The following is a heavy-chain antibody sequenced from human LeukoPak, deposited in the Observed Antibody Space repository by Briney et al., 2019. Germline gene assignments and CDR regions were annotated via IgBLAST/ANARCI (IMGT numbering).Heavy chain of an antibody. D-gene: IGHD6-6*01. Sequence: GGSLRLSCAASGFTFSIYAMNWVRQAPGKGLEWVSVISASGASTYNADSVKGRFTISRDNSKNTLYLQMNSLRVEDTALYFCAKGVSTRPLYYFDYWGQGTLVTVSS. V-gene: IGHV3-23*01. CDR2: ISASGAST. J-gene: IGHJ4*02. CDR1: GFTFSIYA. CDR3: AKGVSTRPLYYFDY.